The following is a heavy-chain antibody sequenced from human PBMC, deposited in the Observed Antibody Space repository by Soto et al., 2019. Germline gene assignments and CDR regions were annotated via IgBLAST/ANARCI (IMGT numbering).Heavy chain of an antibody. CDR1: GLTFSYYW. D-gene: IGHD2-21*02. J-gene: IGHJ3*01. CDR2: IHSDGSST. V-gene: IGHV3-74*01. CDR3: ARGDKGAFDL. Sequence: EVQLVESEGGIVQPGGSLRLSCAASGLTFSYYWMHWVRQAPGQGLVWVSRIHSDGSSTTYADSVKGRFTISRDNAKNTLYLQMNSLRAEDTAVYYCARGDKGAFDLWGQGTMVTVSS.